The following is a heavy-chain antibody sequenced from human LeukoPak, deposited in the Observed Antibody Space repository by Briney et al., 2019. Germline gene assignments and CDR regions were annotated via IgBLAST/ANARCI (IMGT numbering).Heavy chain of an antibody. V-gene: IGHV1-69*05. D-gene: IGHD4-17*01. CDR1: GGTFSSYA. CDR2: IIPIFGTA. J-gene: IGHJ6*03. CDR3: ASHYGEGYYYYYMDV. Sequence: SVKVSCKASGGTFSSYAISWVRQAPGQGLEWMGGIIPIFGTANYAQKFQGRVTITTDESTSTAYMELSSLRSEGTAVYYCASHYGEGYYYYYMDVWGKGTTVTVSS.